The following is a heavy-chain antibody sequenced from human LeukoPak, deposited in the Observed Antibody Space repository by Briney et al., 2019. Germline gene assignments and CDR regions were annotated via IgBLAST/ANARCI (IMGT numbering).Heavy chain of an antibody. CDR3: ARGYQLPHYYGMDV. D-gene: IGHD2-2*01. CDR1: GGSFSGYY. Sequence: SETLSLTCAVCGGSFSGYYWSWIRQPPGKGLEWIGEINHSGSTNYNPSLKSRVTISVDTSKNQFSLKLSSVTAADTAVYYCARGYQLPHYYGMDVWGKGTTVTVSS. V-gene: IGHV4-34*01. J-gene: IGHJ6*04. CDR2: INHSGST.